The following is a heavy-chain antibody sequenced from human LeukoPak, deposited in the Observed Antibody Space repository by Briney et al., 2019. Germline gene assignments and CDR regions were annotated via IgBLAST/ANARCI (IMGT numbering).Heavy chain of an antibody. V-gene: IGHV1-18*01. D-gene: IGHD3-10*01. CDR2: ISAYNGNT. CDR3: ARGLRLWFGELPLDY. Sequence: GASVKVSCKASGYTFTSYGISWVRQAPGHGLEWMGWISAYNGNTNYAQKLQGRVTMTTDTSTSTAYMELRSLRSDDTAVYYCARGLRLWFGELPLDYWGQGTLVTVSS. CDR1: GYTFTSYG. J-gene: IGHJ4*02.